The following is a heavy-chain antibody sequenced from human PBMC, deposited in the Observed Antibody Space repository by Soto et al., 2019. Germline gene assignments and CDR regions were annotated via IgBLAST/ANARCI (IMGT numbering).Heavy chain of an antibody. V-gene: IGHV3-53*02. D-gene: IGHD5-18*01. CDR1: GFSVGDNY. CDR2: IYGGGRT. J-gene: IGHJ4*02. CDR3: ARGEDVTALSPSHYFFDS. Sequence: EVQLVETGGGSIQPGGSLRLSCEVSGFSVGDNYMSWVRQAPGKGLEWVSVIYGGGRTYHADSVKGRFTISRDNSKNIVYLQLNSLRAEDTAIYFCARGEDVTALSPSHYFFDSWGQGTLVTVSS.